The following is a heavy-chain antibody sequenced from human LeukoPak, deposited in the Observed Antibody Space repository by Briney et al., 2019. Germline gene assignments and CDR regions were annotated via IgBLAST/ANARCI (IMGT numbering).Heavy chain of an antibody. V-gene: IGHV3-48*03. CDR2: ISGSGRTI. D-gene: IGHD2-2*01. CDR1: GFTFSSYE. CDR3: AKGLVVPAAFFDY. Sequence: PGGSLRLSCAASGFTFSSYEMNWVRQAPGKGLEWVSYISGSGRTIYYADFVKGRFTISRDNSKNTLYLQMNSLRAEDTAVYYCAKGLVVPAAFFDYWGQGTLVTVSS. J-gene: IGHJ4*02.